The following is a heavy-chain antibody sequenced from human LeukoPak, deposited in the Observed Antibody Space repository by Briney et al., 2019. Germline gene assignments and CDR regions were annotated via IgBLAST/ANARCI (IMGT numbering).Heavy chain of an antibody. V-gene: IGHV1-2*02. Sequence: GASVKVSCKASGYTFTGYYMHWVRQAPGQGLEWMGWINPNSGGTNYAQKFQGRVTMTRDTSTSTAYMELRSLRSDDTAVYYCARVSFGESRPFDYWGQGTLVTVSS. D-gene: IGHD3-10*01. J-gene: IGHJ4*02. CDR1: GYTFTGYY. CDR2: INPNSGGT. CDR3: ARVSFGESRPFDY.